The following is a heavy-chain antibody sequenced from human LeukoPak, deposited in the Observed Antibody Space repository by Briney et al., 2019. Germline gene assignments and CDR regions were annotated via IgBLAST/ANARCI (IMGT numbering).Heavy chain of an antibody. V-gene: IGHV3-21*01. Sequence: GGSLRLSCAASGFTFSSYSMNWVRQAPGKGLEWVSSISSSSSYIYYADSVKGRFTISRDNAKNSLYLQMNSLRAEDTAVYYCARNPQSYDSSSGMDVWGQGTTVTVSS. CDR3: ARNPQSYDSSSGMDV. D-gene: IGHD3-22*01. CDR2: ISSSSSYI. J-gene: IGHJ6*02. CDR1: GFTFSSYS.